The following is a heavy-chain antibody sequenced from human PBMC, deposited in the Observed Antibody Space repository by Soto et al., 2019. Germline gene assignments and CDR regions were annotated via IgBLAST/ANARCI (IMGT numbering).Heavy chain of an antibody. CDR1: EFTFSGRS. Sequence: EVQLVESGGGLVQPGGSLRLACAASEFTFSGRSVHWVRQAPGKGLVWVSGIDKVGTDSTYADSVKGRFTSSRDNAKNTVYLQMNILRVEDTAVYYCARGWFGPDVWGKGTTVTVSS. V-gene: IGHV3-74*01. CDR2: IDKVGTDS. D-gene: IGHD3-10*01. J-gene: IGHJ6*03. CDR3: ARGWFGPDV.